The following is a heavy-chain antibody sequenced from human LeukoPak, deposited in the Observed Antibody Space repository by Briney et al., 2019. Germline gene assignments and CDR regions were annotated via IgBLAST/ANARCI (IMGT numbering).Heavy chain of an antibody. Sequence: GASVKVSCKASGYTFTGYYMHWVRQAPGQGLELMGWINPNSGGTNYAQKFQGRVTMTRDTSISTAYMELSRLRSDDTAVYYCASCRDGYNLCALDFWGQGTLVTVSS. D-gene: IGHD5-24*01. CDR1: GYTFTGYY. V-gene: IGHV1-2*02. CDR3: ASCRDGYNLCALDF. CDR2: INPNSGGT. J-gene: IGHJ4*02.